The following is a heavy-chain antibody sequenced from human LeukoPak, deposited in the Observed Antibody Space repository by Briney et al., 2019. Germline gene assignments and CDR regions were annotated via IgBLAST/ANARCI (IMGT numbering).Heavy chain of an antibody. CDR3: ATGEGHCSGGSCYSFDY. V-gene: IGHV3-11*04. CDR1: GFTFSDYY. CDR2: ISTSGTSL. D-gene: IGHD2-15*01. J-gene: IGHJ4*02. Sequence: GGSLRLSCAASGFTFSDYYLAWIRQAPGKELEWVSYISTSGTSLYYADSVKGRFTISRDNAKTSLYLQMNRLRVEDTAMYYCATGEGHCSGGSCYSFDYWGQGTLVTVSS.